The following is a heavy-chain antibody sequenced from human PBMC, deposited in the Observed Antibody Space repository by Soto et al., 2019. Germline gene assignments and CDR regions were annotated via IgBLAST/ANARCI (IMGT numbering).Heavy chain of an antibody. CDR1: GYTFTSYD. D-gene: IGHD5-12*01. V-gene: IGHV1-8*01. CDR2: MNPNSGNT. CDR3: ARREYSGYGLGY. Sequence: ASVKVSCKASGYTFTSYDINWVRQATGQGLEWMGWMNPNSGNTGYAQKFQGRVTMTRNTSISTAYMELSSLRSEDTAVYYCARREYSGYGLGYWGQGTLVTVSS. J-gene: IGHJ4*02.